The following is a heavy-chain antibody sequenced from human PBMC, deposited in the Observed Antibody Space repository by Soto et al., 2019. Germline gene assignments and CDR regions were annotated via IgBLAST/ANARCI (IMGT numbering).Heavy chain of an antibody. J-gene: IGHJ3*02. Sequence: QVQLVESGGGVVQPGRSLRLSCAASGFTFSSYAMHWVRQAPGKGLEWVAVISFDGSNQYYADSVKGRFTISRDNSQITRYLQMNSLIAEDTAVYYCARGGAGGYYGSGRTPNAFDIWGQGTMVTVSS. D-gene: IGHD3-10*01. CDR3: ARGGAGGYYGSGRTPNAFDI. CDR2: ISFDGSNQ. V-gene: IGHV3-30-3*01. CDR1: GFTFSSYA.